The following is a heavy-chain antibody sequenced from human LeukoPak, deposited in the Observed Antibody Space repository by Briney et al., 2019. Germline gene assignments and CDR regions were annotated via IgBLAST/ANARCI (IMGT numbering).Heavy chain of an antibody. V-gene: IGHV4-39*01. J-gene: IGHJ4*02. D-gene: IGHD1-26*01. Sequence: SETLSLTCTVSGASISSSNFYWDWIRQSPGKGLEWIGNIYYDETTSYNPSFKSRVTISVDTSKNQFSLKVNSVTAADTAMYFCVRHYVLHIVGPSYWGQGILVTVSS. CDR1: GASISSSNFY. CDR3: VRHYVLHIVGPSY. CDR2: IYYDETT.